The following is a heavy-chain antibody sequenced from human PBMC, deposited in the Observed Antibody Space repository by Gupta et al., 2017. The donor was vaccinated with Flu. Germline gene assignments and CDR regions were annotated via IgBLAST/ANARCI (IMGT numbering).Heavy chain of an antibody. J-gene: IGHJ4*02. D-gene: IGHD3-10*01. Sequence: EVQLAESGGGLVQPGRSLSLSCAASGFAFGIYEMKWVRQAPGKGLEWVAYISGRDSSTYYSDSVKGRFTISRDNAMNSLHLQMDSLRTEDTAVYYCARGGQCITAGCSPTIFEWWGQGTLVTVSS. CDR1: GFAFGIYE. CDR3: ARGGQCITAGCSPTIFEW. CDR2: ISGRDSST. V-gene: IGHV3-48*03.